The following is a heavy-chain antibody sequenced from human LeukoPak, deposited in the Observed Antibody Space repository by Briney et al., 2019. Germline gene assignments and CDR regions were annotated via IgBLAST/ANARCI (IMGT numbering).Heavy chain of an antibody. J-gene: IGHJ3*01. CDR2: INYSGST. V-gene: IGHV4-59*01. Sequence: SETLSLTCTVSGGSMSSYYWSWIRQPPGEGLEWIGNINYSGSTTYNPSLRSRVTMSVDTSKNQFSLKLTSVTAADTAVYHCARGANYGDYGLDAFDVWGQGTMVTVSS. CDR3: ARGANYGDYGLDAFDV. CDR1: GGSMSSYY. D-gene: IGHD4-17*01.